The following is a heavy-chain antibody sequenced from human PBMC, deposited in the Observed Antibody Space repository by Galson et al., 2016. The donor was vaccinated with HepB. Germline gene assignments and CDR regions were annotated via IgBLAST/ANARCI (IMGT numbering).Heavy chain of an antibody. V-gene: IGHV4-34*01. Sequence: ETLYLTYAVYGGSFSGYYWSWIRQPPGKGLEWIGEINHSGSTNYNPSLKSRVTIAVDTSNNQFSLTLNSMTAADTAVYYCARGDFWKGHWDYWCQGTLVTVSA. D-gene: IGHD3-3*01. CDR2: INHSGST. J-gene: IGHJ4*02. CDR1: GGSFSGYY. CDR3: ARGDFWKGHWDY.